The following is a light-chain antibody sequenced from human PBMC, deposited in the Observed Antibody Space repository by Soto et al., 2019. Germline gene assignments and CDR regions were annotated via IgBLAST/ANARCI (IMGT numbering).Light chain of an antibody. V-gene: IGKV1-5*01. J-gene: IGKJ1*01. CDR2: DAS. CDR3: QQYNSYSPAT. Sequence: DIQMTQSPSTLSASVGDRVTITCRASQSISSWLAWYQQKPGKAPKLLIYDASCLESGVPLRFSGSGSGTEFTLTIISLQPDDFATYYCQQYNSYSPATFGQGTKVDIK. CDR1: QSISSW.